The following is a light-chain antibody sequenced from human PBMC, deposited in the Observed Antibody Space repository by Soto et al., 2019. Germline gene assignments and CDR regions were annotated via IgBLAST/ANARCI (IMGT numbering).Light chain of an antibody. V-gene: IGLV2-23*01. CDR3: CSYASSSTYV. Sequence: QSVLTQPASVSGSPGQSITISCTGTSSDVGNYNLVSWYQHDPGKAPKLLIYEGSKRPSGVSDRFSGSKSGNTASLTISGLQAEDEADYYCCSYASSSTYVFGAGTSHRP. CDR2: EGS. J-gene: IGLJ1*01. CDR1: SSDVGNYNL.